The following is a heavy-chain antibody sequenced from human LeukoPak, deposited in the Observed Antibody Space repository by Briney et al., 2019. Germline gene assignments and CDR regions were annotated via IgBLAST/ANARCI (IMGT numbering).Heavy chain of an antibody. J-gene: IGHJ4*02. CDR3: AIDPNWGTHS. Sequence: GGSLRLSCAASGFTFSTYTMYWVRHPPGKSLEWVSIIGSSGGGIHYADSVKGRFTISRDNSKNALYLQMNSLRVEDTAVYYCAIDPNWGTHSWGQGVPVTVSS. D-gene: IGHD7-27*01. V-gene: IGHV3-23*01. CDR2: IGSSGGGI. CDR1: GFTFSTYT.